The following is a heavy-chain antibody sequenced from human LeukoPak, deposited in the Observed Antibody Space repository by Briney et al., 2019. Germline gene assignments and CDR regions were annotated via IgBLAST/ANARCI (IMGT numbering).Heavy chain of an antibody. CDR1: GFTFSSYV. CDR3: TTARNMVRGVIPLDY. CDR2: IRSKTDGGTT. J-gene: IGHJ4*02. V-gene: IGHV3-15*01. D-gene: IGHD3-10*01. Sequence: GGSLRLSCAASGFTFSSYVMHWVRQAPGKGLEWVGRIRSKTDGGTTDYAAPVKGRFTISRDDSKNTLYLQMNSLKTGDTAVYYCTTARNMVRGVIPLDYWGQGTLVTVSS.